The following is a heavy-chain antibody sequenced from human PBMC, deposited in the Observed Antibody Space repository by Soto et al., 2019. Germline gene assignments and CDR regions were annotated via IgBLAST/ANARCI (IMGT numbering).Heavy chain of an antibody. J-gene: IGHJ6*02. Sequence: QVQLVESGGGVVQPGRSLRLSCAASGFTFSSYGMHWVRQAPGKGLEWVAVISYDGSNKYYADSVKGRFTISRDNSKNTLYLQMNSLRAEDTAVYYCALMGYYYYGMDVWGQGTTVTVSS. CDR3: ALMGYYYYGMDV. D-gene: IGHD1-26*01. CDR2: ISYDGSNK. V-gene: IGHV3-30*03. CDR1: GFTFSSYG.